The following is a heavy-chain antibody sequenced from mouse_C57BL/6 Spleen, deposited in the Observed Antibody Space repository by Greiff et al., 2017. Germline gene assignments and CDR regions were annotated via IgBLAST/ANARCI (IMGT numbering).Heavy chain of an antibody. CDR3: AKRGDGFAY. CDR2: IWGGGST. D-gene: IGHD3-3*01. V-gene: IGHV2-9*01. J-gene: IGHJ3*01. CDR1: GFSLTGYG. Sequence: VHLVESGPGLVAPSPSLSITCTASGFSLTGYGVDWVRQPPGKGLEWLGVIWGGGSTNYNSALMSRLSISKENSNSQVFLKMNSLQTDDTAMYYGAKRGDGFAYWGQGTLVTVSA.